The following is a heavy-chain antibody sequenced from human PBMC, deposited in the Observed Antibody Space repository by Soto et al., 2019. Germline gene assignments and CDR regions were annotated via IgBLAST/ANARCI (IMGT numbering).Heavy chain of an antibody. J-gene: IGHJ3*02. CDR3: ARDSGYCSGGSCYSGDAFDI. V-gene: IGHV1-18*01. D-gene: IGHD2-15*01. CDR2: ISAYNGNT. Sequence: ASVKVSCEACGYRFTSYGISWVRQAPGQGLEWMGWISAYNGNTNYAQKLQGRVTMTTDTSTSTAYMELRSLRSDDTAVYYCARDSGYCSGGSCYSGDAFDIWGQGTMVTVSS. CDR1: GYRFTSYG.